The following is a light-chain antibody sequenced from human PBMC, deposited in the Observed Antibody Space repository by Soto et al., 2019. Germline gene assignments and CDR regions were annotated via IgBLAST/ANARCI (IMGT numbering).Light chain of an antibody. CDR1: ESGRNNS. CDR3: HHYGYGADT. V-gene: IGKV3-20*01. J-gene: IGKJ2*01. CDR2: GAS. Sequence: LILTQSPGTLSLSPGERATLSCRASESGRNNSLAWYQQHPGQAPRLLIFGASSRATGIPDRFTGTGSGADFSLTISRLEPDDSAVYFCHHYGYGADTFGQGTKLEIK.